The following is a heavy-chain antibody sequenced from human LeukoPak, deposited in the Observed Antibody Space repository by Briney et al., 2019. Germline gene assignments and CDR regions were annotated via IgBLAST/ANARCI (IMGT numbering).Heavy chain of an antibody. CDR3: AKVDDSGWPSHSHFDN. J-gene: IGHJ4*02. V-gene: IGHV3-23*01. CDR1: GFTFSSYA. D-gene: IGHD6-19*01. Sequence: PGGSLRLSCAASGFTFSSYAMTWVRQAPGKGLEWVSTISESAGSTYYADSVKGRFTISRDNSKDTLYLQMNSLRAEETAVYYCAKVDDSGWPSHSHFDNWGQGTLVTVSS. CDR2: ISESAGST.